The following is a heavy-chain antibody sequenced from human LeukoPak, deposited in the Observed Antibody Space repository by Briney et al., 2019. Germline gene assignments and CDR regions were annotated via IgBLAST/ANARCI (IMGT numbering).Heavy chain of an antibody. Sequence: GGSLRLSCAASGFTFSSYSMNWVRQAPGKGLEWVSYITFSSSIIYYADSVRGRFTISRDNAKNSLYLQMNSLRAEDTALYYCAREKPFYDSSGYYYPIAFDYWGQGTLVTVSS. CDR1: GFTFSSYS. V-gene: IGHV3-48*01. CDR3: AREKPFYDSSGYYYPIAFDY. D-gene: IGHD3-22*01. J-gene: IGHJ4*02. CDR2: ITFSSSII.